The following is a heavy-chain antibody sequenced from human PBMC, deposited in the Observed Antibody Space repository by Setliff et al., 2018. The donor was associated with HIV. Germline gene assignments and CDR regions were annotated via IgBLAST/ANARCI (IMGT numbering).Heavy chain of an antibody. D-gene: IGHD1-26*01. V-gene: IGHV4-4*09. CDR1: GGSINNHY. Sequence: SETPSLTCTVSGGSINNHYWYWIRQPPGKGLEWIGYIYISGTTNYNPSLKNRVTMSLDTSKTQVSLRLTSVTAADTAVYYCARRSIVGVTRGFYYYGLDVWGQGTTVTVSS. CDR3: ARRSIVGVTRGFYYYGLDV. CDR2: IYISGTT. J-gene: IGHJ6*02.